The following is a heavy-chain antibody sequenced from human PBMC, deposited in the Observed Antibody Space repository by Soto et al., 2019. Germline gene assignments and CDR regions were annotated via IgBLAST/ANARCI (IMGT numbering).Heavy chain of an antibody. D-gene: IGHD3-3*01. CDR1: GFSFNNFP. J-gene: IGHJ4*02. Sequence: GSLRVSCAASGFSFNNFPMTWVRQLPGKGLEWVAGISGSGGSTYHADSVKGRFSISRDNSKKTLYLQMSSLRVEDTAIYYCVKDGPSMFDFWSLNYFYFWVLGSLVTV. CDR3: VKDGPSMFDFWSLNYFYF. CDR2: ISGSGGST. V-gene: IGHV3-23*01.